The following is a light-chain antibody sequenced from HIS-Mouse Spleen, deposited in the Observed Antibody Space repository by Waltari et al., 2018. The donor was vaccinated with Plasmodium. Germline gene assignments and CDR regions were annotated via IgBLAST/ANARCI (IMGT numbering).Light chain of an antibody. Sequence: DIQMTQSPSSLSASVGDRVTITFRASQSISSYLNWYQQKPGKAPKLLIYAASSLQSGVPSRFSGSGSGTDFTLTISSLQPEYFATYYCQQSYSTWTFGQGTKVEIK. CDR2: AAS. V-gene: IGKV1-39*01. CDR1: QSISSY. J-gene: IGKJ1*01. CDR3: QQSYSTWT.